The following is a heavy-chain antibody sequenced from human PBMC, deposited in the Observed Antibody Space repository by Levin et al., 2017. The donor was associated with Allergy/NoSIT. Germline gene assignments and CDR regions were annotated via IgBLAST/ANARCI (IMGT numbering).Heavy chain of an antibody. Sequence: LSLTCVASGFTFSDYYMKWIRQAPGKGLEWVSYISSSGSTLSYADSVKGRFTISRDNAKNSLYLQMNSLRAEDTAVYYCARGGLRYSYGYADYWGQGTLVTVSS. CDR2: ISSSGSTL. CDR3: ARGGLRYSYGYADY. J-gene: IGHJ4*02. CDR1: GFTFSDYY. V-gene: IGHV3-11*01. D-gene: IGHD5-18*01.